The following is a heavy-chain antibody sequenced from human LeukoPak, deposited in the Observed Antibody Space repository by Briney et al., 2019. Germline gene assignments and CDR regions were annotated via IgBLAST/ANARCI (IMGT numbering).Heavy chain of an antibody. CDR3: ARGVVVPAAISYMDV. Sequence: ASVKVSCKAPGYTFTSYYMHWVRQAPGQGLEWMGIINPSGGSTSYAQKFQGRVTMARDTSTSTVYMELSSLRSEDTAVYYCARGVVVPAAISYMDVWGKGTTVTVSS. J-gene: IGHJ6*03. D-gene: IGHD2-2*02. CDR1: GYTFTSYY. CDR2: INPSGGST. V-gene: IGHV1-46*01.